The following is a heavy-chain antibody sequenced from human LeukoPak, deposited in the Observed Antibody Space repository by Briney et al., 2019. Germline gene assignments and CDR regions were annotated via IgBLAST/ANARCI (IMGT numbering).Heavy chain of an antibody. D-gene: IGHD2-2*01. Sequence: PGGSLRLSCAASGFTFSFNSMNWFSQVPGKGLQWVASISSGSTYIYYADSVKGRFTISRDNAKNSLFLQMSSLRADDTAVYYCTTRARVVVANSTHLYYAMDVWGQGTTVTVSS. CDR3: TTRARVVVANSTHLYYAMDV. CDR1: GFTFSFNS. J-gene: IGHJ6*02. CDR2: ISSGSTYI. V-gene: IGHV3-21*01.